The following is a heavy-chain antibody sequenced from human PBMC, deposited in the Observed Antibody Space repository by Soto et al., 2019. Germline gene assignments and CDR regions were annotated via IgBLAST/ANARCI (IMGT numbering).Heavy chain of an antibody. J-gene: IGHJ4*02. Sequence: EVHLVESGGGLVKPGGSLRLSCAASGFSFSNAWTTWVRQPPGKGLEWLGLIRNKNDGGTTDYAAPVKGRFTISRDDSRGTLYLQMNSLKTDDTAVYFCSTDWLNYWGQGTLVTVSS. CDR1: GFSFSNAW. V-gene: IGHV3-15*01. CDR3: STDWLNY. D-gene: IGHD3-16*01. CDR2: IRNKNDGGTT.